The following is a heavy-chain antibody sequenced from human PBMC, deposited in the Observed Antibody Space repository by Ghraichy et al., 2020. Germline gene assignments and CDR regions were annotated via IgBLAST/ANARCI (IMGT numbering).Heavy chain of an antibody. Sequence: GSLRLSCAASGFNFNNAWMSWVRQAPGKGLEWVGRVKSKTNGETIDYAAPVKGRFTISRDESKNMLYLQMNSLETDDTAVYYCAAGDGSSDFDYWGQGTLVTVSS. CDR1: GFNFNNAW. D-gene: IGHD3-22*01. CDR2: VKSKTNGETI. V-gene: IGHV3-15*01. CDR3: AAGDGSSDFDY. J-gene: IGHJ4*02.